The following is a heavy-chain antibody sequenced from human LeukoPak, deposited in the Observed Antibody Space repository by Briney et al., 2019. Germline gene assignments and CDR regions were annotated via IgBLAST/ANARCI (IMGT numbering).Heavy chain of an antibody. D-gene: IGHD4-17*01. J-gene: IGHJ4*02. V-gene: IGHV4-34*01. Sequence: SETLSLTCAVSGVSFNDYYRSWVRQTPGKGLEWIGEINHSGYTNDSPSLKSRVTLSIDTSRKQFSLNLRSVTVADTGIYYCTRMTTGHDYRGQGTLVTVSS. CDR3: TRMTTGHDY. CDR2: INHSGYT. CDR1: GVSFNDYY.